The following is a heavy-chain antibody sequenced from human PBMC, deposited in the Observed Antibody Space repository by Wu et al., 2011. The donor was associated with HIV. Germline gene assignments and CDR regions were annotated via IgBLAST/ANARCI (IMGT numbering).Heavy chain of an antibody. Sequence: QVQLVQSGAEVKKPGASVRVSCKTSGYTFTGYYIHWVRQAPGQGLEWMGWINPDSGDTNYAQKFQGRVSMTGDTSISTAYMELSSLRSEDTAVYYCARWDRSSSWYKGYFDYWGQGTLVTVSS. D-gene: IGHD6-13*01. J-gene: IGHJ4*02. CDR3: ARWDRSSSWYKGYFDY. CDR2: INPDSGDT. V-gene: IGHV1-2*02. CDR1: GYTFTGYY.